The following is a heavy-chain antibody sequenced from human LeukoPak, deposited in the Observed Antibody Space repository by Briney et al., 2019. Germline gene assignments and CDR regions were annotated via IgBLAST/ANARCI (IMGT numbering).Heavy chain of an antibody. CDR1: GFTFSSYW. Sequence: GGSLRLSCAASGFTFSSYWVSWVRQAPGKGLEWVANIKQDGSEKYYVDSVKGRFTISRDNAKNSLYLQMNSLRAEDTAVYYCARDLYGDYGWFDPWGQGTLVTVSS. CDR3: ARDLYGDYGWFDP. J-gene: IGHJ5*02. V-gene: IGHV3-7*01. D-gene: IGHD4-17*01. CDR2: IKQDGSEK.